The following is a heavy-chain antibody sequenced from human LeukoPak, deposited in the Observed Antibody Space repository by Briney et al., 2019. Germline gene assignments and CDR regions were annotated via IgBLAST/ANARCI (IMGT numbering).Heavy chain of an antibody. J-gene: IGHJ6*03. D-gene: IGHD1-26*01. CDR1: GFTFGSYS. CDR2: ISSSSSYI. V-gene: IGHV3-21*01. Sequence: GGSLRLSCAASGFTFGSYSMNWVRQAPGKGLEWVSSISSSSSYIYYADSVKGRFTISRDNAKNSLYLQMNSLRAEDTAVYYCARAYRGSPYYYYMDVWGKGTTVTISS. CDR3: ARAYRGSPYYYYMDV.